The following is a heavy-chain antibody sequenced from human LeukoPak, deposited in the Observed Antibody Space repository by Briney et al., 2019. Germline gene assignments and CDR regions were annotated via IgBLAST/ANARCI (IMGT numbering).Heavy chain of an antibody. CDR1: GFTFSSYA. Sequence: GGSLRLSCAASGFTFSSYAMHWVRQAPGKGLEWVAVISYDGSNKYYADSVKGRFTISRDNSKNTLYLQMNSLRAEDTAVYYCARGGHYAVADSYYFDYWGQGTLVTVSS. CDR2: ISYDGSNK. V-gene: IGHV3-30-3*01. J-gene: IGHJ4*02. D-gene: IGHD6-19*01. CDR3: ARGGHYAVADSYYFDY.